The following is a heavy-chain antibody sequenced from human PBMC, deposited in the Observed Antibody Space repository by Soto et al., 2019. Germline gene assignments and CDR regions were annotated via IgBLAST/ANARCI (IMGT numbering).Heavy chain of an antibody. Sequence: QLQLQESGPGLVKPSETLSLTCSASGGSIISDSYGWGWIRQPPGKGLEWLATIYYSGSSYYNRSLKSRVAKSIDASENQVSLKLSSVTAADAAVYYCARHPKRYSSSPDSWGQGTLVTVSS. V-gene: IGHV4-39*01. CDR2: IYYSGSS. CDR1: GGSIISDSYG. D-gene: IGHD6-6*01. CDR3: ARHPKRYSSSPDS. J-gene: IGHJ4*02.